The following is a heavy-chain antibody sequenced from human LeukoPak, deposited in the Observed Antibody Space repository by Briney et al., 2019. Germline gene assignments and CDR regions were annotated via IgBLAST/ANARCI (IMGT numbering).Heavy chain of an antibody. CDR3: AKDRVAIFGVVTHFDY. J-gene: IGHJ4*02. CDR1: GFTFSRYL. CDR2: ISGSGGST. D-gene: IGHD3-3*01. Sequence: PGGSLRLSCATSGFTFSRYLMTWVRQAPGKGLEWVSAISGSGGSTYYADSVKGRFTISRDNSKNTLYLQMNSLRAEDTAVYYCAKDRVAIFGVVTHFDYWGQGTLVTVSS. V-gene: IGHV3-23*01.